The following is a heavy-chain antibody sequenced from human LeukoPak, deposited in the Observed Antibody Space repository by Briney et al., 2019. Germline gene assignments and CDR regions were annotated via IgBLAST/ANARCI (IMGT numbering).Heavy chain of an antibody. J-gene: IGHJ4*02. CDR3: AKGGA. V-gene: IGHV3-23*01. Sequence: QPGGSLRLSCGASGFTFSTYAMSWVRQSPGKGLEGVSSISSSGCSTYYADSAKGRFTISRDNSKNTLYLQMNSLRAEDTAVYSCAKGGAWGQGTLVTVSS. CDR1: GFTFSTYA. CDR2: ISSSGCST.